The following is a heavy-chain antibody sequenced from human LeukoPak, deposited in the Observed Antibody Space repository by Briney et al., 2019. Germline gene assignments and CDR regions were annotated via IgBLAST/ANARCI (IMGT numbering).Heavy chain of an antibody. CDR2: ISSRSSYI. J-gene: IGHJ4*02. D-gene: IGHD1-26*01. V-gene: IGHV3-21*01. CDR1: GFTFSSYS. CDR3: ARDQDSGSYSTSEY. Sequence: GGSLRLSCAASGFTFSSYSMNWVRQAPGKGLEWLSSISSRSSYIYYADSVKGRFTIPRDNAKNSLYLQMNSLRAEDTAVYYCARDQDSGSYSTSEYWGQGTLVTVSS.